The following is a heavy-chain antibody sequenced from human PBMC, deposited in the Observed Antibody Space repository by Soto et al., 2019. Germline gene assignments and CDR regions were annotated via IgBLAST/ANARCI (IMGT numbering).Heavy chain of an antibody. V-gene: IGHV3-23*01. CDR3: AKERILVGATSPFDY. CDR1: GFPFSSHA. CDR2: ISVSGGTT. D-gene: IGHD1-26*01. Sequence: LRLACAASGFPFSSHAMNWVRQAPGKGLEWVSGISVSGGTTYYADSVKGRFTISRDNSKNTLYLQMNSLRAEDTALYYCAKERILVGATSPFDYWGQGTLVTVSS. J-gene: IGHJ4*02.